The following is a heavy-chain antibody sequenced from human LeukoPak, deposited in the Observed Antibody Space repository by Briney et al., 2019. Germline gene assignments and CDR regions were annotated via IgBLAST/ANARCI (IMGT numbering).Heavy chain of an antibody. J-gene: IGHJ6*03. D-gene: IGHD4-17*01. V-gene: IGHV3-23*01. CDR2: ISGSGGST. CDR3: AKWGATVTPDYYYYYMDV. CDR1: GFTFSSYA. Sequence: AGSLRLSCAASGFTFSSYAMSWVRQAPGKGLEWVSAISGSGGSTYYADSVKGRFTISRDNSKNTLYLQMNRLRAEDTAVYYCAKWGATVTPDYYYYYMDVWGKGTTVTVSS.